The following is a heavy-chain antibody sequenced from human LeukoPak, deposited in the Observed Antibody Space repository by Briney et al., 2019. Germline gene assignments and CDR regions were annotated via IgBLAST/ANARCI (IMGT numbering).Heavy chain of an antibody. CDR2: IYYSGTT. D-gene: IGHD6-19*01. CDR1: GGSISSGSYY. CDR3: ARQSGWRVSYCDY. Sequence: SETLSLTCSVSGGSISSGSYYWAWIRPPAGKGLEWLGTIYYSGTTYDNPSLRSRVSFSIDASKNEFSLDLASVTAADTAVYYCARQSGWRVSYCDYWGQGSLVTVFS. V-gene: IGHV4-39*01. J-gene: IGHJ4*02.